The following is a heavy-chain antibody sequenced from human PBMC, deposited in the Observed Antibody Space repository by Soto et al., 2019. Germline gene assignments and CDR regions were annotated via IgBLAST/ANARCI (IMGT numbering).Heavy chain of an antibody. J-gene: IGHJ6*02. CDR1: GFTFNNYG. Sequence: QVQLVESGGGVVQPGRSLRLSCAASGFTFNNYGMHWVRQAPGKGLEWLAVIWNDGSNSSYANSVKGRFTISRDNSNNTLYLQMRSLGAEDTAVYYCARRQIPPPTRGAANARGGMDVWGQGTTVTVSS. CDR3: ARRQIPPPTRGAANARGGMDV. D-gene: IGHD6-13*01. CDR2: IWNDGSNS. V-gene: IGHV3-33*01.